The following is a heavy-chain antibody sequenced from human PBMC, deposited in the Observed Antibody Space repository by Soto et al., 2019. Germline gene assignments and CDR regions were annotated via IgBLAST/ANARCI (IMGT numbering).Heavy chain of an antibody. CDR1: GFTFSSYS. V-gene: IGHV3-48*01. CDR3: ARDPLWGTAMVLWHFDL. Sequence: PGGSLRLSCAASGFTFSSYSMNWVRQAPGKGLEWVSYISSGGSTIFYADSVKGRFTISRDNAKNTLYLQMNSLRAEDTAVYYCARDPLWGTAMVLWHFDLLGRGTLVTVS. CDR2: ISSGGSTI. D-gene: IGHD5-18*01. J-gene: IGHJ2*01.